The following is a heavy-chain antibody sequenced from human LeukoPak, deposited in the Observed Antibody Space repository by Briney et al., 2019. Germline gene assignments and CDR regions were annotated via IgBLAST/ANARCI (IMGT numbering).Heavy chain of an antibody. V-gene: IGHV1-24*01. CDR1: GYTLTELS. J-gene: IGHJ4*02. D-gene: IGHD3-3*01. CDR2: FDPEDGET. Sequence: ASVTVSCKVSGYTLTELSMHWVRQAPGKGLEWMGGFDPEDGETIYAQKFQGRVTMTEDTSTDTAYMELSSLRSEDTAVYYCATGGPFWSGPLPDYWGQGTLVTVSS. CDR3: ATGGPFWSGPLPDY.